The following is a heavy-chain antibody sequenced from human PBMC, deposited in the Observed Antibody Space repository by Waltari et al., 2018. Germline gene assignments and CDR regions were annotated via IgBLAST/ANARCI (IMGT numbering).Heavy chain of an antibody. CDR3: ARFVDYTTVYFDY. CDR2: IRQDGSEK. J-gene: IGHJ4*02. V-gene: IGHV3-7*01. D-gene: IGHD4-4*01. CDR1: GFTFSSYW. Sequence: EVQLVESGGGLVQPGGSLRLSCAASGFTFSSYWMSWVRQAPGKGLEWVANIRQDGSEKYYVDSVKGRVTSSRDNAKNSLYLQMNSLRAEDTAVYYCARFVDYTTVYFDYWGQGTLVTVSS.